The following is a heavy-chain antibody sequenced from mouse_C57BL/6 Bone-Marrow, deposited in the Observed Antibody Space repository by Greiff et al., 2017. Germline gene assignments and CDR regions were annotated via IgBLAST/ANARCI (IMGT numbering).Heavy chain of an antibody. CDR2: IYPSDSGT. V-gene: IGHV1-61*01. CDR3: ARSLLYSSEGWFAY. J-gene: IGHJ3*01. CDR1: GYTFTSYW. Sequence: QVQLQQPGAELVRPGSSVKLSCKASGYTFTSYWMDWVKQRPGQGLEWIGNIYPSDSGTHYNQKFKDKATLTVDKSSSTAYMQLSSLTSEDSAVYYCARSLLYSSEGWFAYWGQGTLVTVSA. D-gene: IGHD2-12*01.